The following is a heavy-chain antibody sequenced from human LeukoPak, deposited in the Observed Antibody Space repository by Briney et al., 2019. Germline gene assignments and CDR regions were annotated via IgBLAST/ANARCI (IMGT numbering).Heavy chain of an antibody. Sequence: GGSLRLSCAASGFTFNNYPMSWVRQAPRKGLEWVSVIGSSGGSTHYADSVKGRFTISRDNSRNTLSLQMNSLRAEDTAVYYCAKDPSDYVGAFDIWGQGTMVSVSS. CDR3: AKDPSDYVGAFDI. J-gene: IGHJ3*02. V-gene: IGHV3-23*01. CDR2: IGSSGGST. CDR1: GFTFNNYP. D-gene: IGHD4-23*01.